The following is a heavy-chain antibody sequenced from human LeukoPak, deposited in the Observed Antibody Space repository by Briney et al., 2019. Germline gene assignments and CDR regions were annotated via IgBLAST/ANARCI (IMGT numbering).Heavy chain of an antibody. CDR2: IYYSGST. Sequence: SETLSLTCTVSGDSISSSSYYWGWIRQPPGKGLEWIATIYYSGSTYFNPSLKSRVTISVDTSKNQFSLKLTSVTAADTAVYYCARGTPHYYGSGSYYIRRFDPWGQGTLVTVSS. D-gene: IGHD3-10*01. CDR1: GDSISSSSYY. J-gene: IGHJ5*02. V-gene: IGHV4-39*01. CDR3: ARGTPHYYGSGSYYIRRFDP.